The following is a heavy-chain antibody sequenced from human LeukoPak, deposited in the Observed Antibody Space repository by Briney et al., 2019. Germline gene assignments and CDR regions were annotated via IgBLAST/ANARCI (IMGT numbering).Heavy chain of an antibody. V-gene: IGHV4-38-2*02. Sequence: TSETLSLTCTVSGYSITSGSYWGWVRQPPGKGLEWIGNIYHTGSTYYNPSLKSRVTISVDTSKNQFSLKLSSVTAADTAVYYCARGSRPNYYYYMDVWGKGTTVTVSS. CDR1: GYSITSGSY. J-gene: IGHJ6*03. CDR2: IYHTGST. CDR3: ARGSRPNYYYYMDV.